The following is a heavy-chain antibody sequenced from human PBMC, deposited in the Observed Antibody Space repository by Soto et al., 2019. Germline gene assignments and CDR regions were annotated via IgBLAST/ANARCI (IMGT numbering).Heavy chain of an antibody. V-gene: IGHV3-23*01. CDR1: GFTFSSYA. J-gene: IGHJ4*02. CDR2: ISGSGGST. Sequence: GGSLRLSCAASGFTFSSYAMSWVRQAPGKGLEWVSAISGSGGSTYYADSVKGRFTISRDNSKNTLYLQMNSLGAEDTAVYYCAKVLALQYYDFWSVDGGYFDYWGQGTLVTVSS. D-gene: IGHD3-3*01. CDR3: AKVLALQYYDFWSVDGGYFDY.